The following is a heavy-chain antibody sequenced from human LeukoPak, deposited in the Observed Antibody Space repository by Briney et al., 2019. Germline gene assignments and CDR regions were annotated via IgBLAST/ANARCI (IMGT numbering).Heavy chain of an antibody. CDR3: ARNLWLGYCTNGVCYTGNWFDP. CDR1: GGSFSGYY. Sequence: SETLSLTCAVYGGSFSGYYWSWIRQPPGKGLEWIGEINHSGSTNYNPSLKSRVTISVDTSKNQFSLKLSSVTAADTAVYYCARNLWLGYCTNGVCYTGNWFDPWSQGTLVTVSS. V-gene: IGHV4-34*01. J-gene: IGHJ5*02. CDR2: INHSGST. D-gene: IGHD2-8*01.